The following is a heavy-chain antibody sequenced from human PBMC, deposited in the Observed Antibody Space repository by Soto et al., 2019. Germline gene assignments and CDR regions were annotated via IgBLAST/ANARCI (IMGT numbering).Heavy chain of an antibody. CDR1: GYTFTGYY. D-gene: IGHD3-10*01. Sequence: ASVKVSCKASGYTFTGYYMHWVRQAPGQGLEWMGWINPNSGGTNYAQKFQGWVTMTRDTSISTAYMELSRLRSDDTAVYYCARGGYYYGSGSYYNEGVYYYHGMDVWGQGTMVTVSS. CDR2: INPNSGGT. J-gene: IGHJ6*02. CDR3: ARGGYYYGSGSYYNEGVYYYHGMDV. V-gene: IGHV1-2*04.